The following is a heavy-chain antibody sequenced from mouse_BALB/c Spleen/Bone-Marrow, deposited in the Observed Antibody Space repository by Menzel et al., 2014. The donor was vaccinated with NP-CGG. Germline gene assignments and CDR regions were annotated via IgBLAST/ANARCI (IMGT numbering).Heavy chain of an antibody. J-gene: IGHJ4*01. CDR1: GYTFTSYY. V-gene: IGHV1S56*01. CDR2: IYPGDGST. CDR3: ARGGGMDH. Sequence: QVQLQQSGPELVKPGASVKMSCKASGYTFTSYYIHWVKQRPGQGLEWIGWIYPGDGSTKYNEKFKGKTTLTADKSSSTAYMLLSSLTSEDSAIYFCARGGGMDHWGQGTSVTVSS.